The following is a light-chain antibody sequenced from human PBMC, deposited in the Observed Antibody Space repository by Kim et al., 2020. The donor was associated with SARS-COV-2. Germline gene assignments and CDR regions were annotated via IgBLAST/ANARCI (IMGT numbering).Light chain of an antibody. CDR1: NCSGGAPYE. Sequence: GVTIVCTAGNCSGGAPYEVEWCQQYRGSAPTLLIFGNINRPSGVPARLSGSKSGASASLAITGVQAEDEAAYYCQSYDSNSNNWAFGGGTQVTVL. CDR2: GNI. V-gene: IGLV1-40*03. CDR3: QSYDSNSNNWA. J-gene: IGLJ3*02.